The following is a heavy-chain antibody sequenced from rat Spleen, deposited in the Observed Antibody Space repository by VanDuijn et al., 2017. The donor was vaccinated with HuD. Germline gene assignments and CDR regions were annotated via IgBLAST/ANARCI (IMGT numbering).Heavy chain of an antibody. CDR1: GYSITSNY. CDR2: ISYSGST. V-gene: IGHV3-1*01. J-gene: IGHJ4*01. Sequence: EVQLQESGPGLVKPSQSLSLTCSVTGYSITSNYWGWIRKFPGNKMEWMGYISYSGSTSYNPSLKSRISITRDTSKNQFFLQLNSVTNEDTATYYCARCYSSFPYVMDAVGQVASVTVSS. D-gene: IGHD1-2*01. CDR3: ARCYSSFPYVMDA.